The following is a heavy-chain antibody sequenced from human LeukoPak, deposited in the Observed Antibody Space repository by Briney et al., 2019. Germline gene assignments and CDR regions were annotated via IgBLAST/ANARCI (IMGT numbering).Heavy chain of an antibody. J-gene: IGHJ6*03. CDR1: GGTFSSYA. CDR2: IIPIFGTT. CDR3: ARVVGLTGYSSSWYSGYYYYMDV. D-gene: IGHD6-13*01. Sequence: ASVKVSCKASGGTFSSYAFSWVRQAAGQGLEWMGGIIPIFGTTNYAQKFQDRVTITADKSTSTAYLELSCLRSEDTAVYYCARVVGLTGYSSSWYSGYYYYMDVWGKGTTVTVSS. V-gene: IGHV1-69*06.